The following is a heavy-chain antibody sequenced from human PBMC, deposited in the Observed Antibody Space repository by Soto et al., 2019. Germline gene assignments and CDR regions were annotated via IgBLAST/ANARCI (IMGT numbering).Heavy chain of an antibody. V-gene: IGHV3-30-3*01. Sequence: PGGSLRLSCAASGFTFSSYAMHWVRQAPGKGLEWVAVISYDGSNKYYADSVKGRFTISRDNSKNTLYLQMNSLRAEDTAVYYCGREAGGGYVFWSGYSDDAFDIWGQGTMVTVSS. J-gene: IGHJ3*02. CDR3: GREAGGGYVFWSGYSDDAFDI. CDR1: GFTFSSYA. CDR2: ISYDGSNK. D-gene: IGHD3-3*01.